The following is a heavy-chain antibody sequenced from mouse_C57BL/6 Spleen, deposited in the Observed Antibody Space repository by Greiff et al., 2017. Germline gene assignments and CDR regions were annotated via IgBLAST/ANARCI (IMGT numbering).Heavy chain of an antibody. J-gene: IGHJ2*01. D-gene: IGHD1-1*01. CDR3: ARVTTVERGDYFDY. CDR1: GYTFTNYW. CDR2: IYPGGGYP. Sequence: VQLQQSGAELVRPGTSVKMSCKASGYTFTNYWIGWAKQRPGHGLEWIGDIYPGGGYPTYNEKFKGKAPLTADTSSSTAYRQFSIRTSEDSAIDYCARVTTVERGDYFDYWGQGTTLTVSS. V-gene: IGHV1-63*01.